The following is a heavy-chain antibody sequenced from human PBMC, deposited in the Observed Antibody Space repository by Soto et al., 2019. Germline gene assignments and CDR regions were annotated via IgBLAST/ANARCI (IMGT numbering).Heavy chain of an antibody. D-gene: IGHD4-4*01. CDR1: GFTFTDHA. Sequence: GGSLRLSCAASGFTFTDHAIHWVRQAPGRGLEWVALISSDGSSKYFADSAKGRFTVSRDNSKNTLSLHMNSLRTEDTAVYYCAAKGIGASKYHYRNMDLWGQGKTVTVSS. J-gene: IGHJ6*02. CDR3: AAKGIGASKYHYRNMDL. CDR2: ISSDGSSK. V-gene: IGHV3-30-3*01.